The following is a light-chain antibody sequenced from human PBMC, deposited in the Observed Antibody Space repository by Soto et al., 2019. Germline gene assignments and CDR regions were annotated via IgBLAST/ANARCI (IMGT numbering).Light chain of an antibody. CDR2: EVS. CDR3: SSYGGSNNLV. J-gene: IGLJ2*01. CDR1: SSDVGDYNY. Sequence: QSVLTQPTSASGSPGQSVTISCTGTSSDVGDYNYVSWYQQHPGKAPKVMIYEVSKRPSGVPDRFSGSKSGNTASLTVSGLQAEDEADYYCSSYGGSNNLVFGGGTKLTVL. V-gene: IGLV2-8*01.